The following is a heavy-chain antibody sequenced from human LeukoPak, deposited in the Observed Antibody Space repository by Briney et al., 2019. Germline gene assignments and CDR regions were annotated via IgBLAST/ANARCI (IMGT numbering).Heavy chain of an antibody. V-gene: IGHV1-3*01. CDR2: INAGNGNT. CDR1: GYTFTSFA. D-gene: IGHD3-10*01. CDR3: ARGYYYGSGSPPLPYYLDY. Sequence: ASVKVSCKASGYTFTSFAMHWVRQTPGQRLEWMGWINAGNGNTEYSQKFQDRVTITRDTSASTAYMELSSLRSEDTAVFYCARGYYYGSGSPPLPYYLDYWARGPPVPVSS. J-gene: IGHJ4*02.